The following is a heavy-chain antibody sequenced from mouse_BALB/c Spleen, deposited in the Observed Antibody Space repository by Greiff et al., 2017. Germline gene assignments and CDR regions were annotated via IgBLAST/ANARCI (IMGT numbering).Heavy chain of an antibody. J-gene: IGHJ4*01. CDR1: GFTFSSFG. Sequence: EVQLQESGGGLVQPGGSRKLSCAASGFTFSSFGMHWVRQAPEKGLEWVAYISSGSSTIYYADTVKGRFTISRDNPKNTLFLQMTSLRSEDTAMYYCARKGTGDYAMDYWGQGTSVTVSS. CDR3: ARKGTGDYAMDY. CDR2: ISSGSSTI. D-gene: IGHD4-1*01. V-gene: IGHV5-17*02.